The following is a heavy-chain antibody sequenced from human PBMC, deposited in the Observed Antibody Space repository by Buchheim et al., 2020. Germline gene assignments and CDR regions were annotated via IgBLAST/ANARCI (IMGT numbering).Heavy chain of an antibody. CDR1: GFTFSSYE. CDR3: ASQDSSGYYPQYFQH. Sequence: EVQLVESGGGLVQPGGSLRLSCAASGFTFSSYEMNWVRQAPGKGLEWVSYISSSGSTINYADSVKGRFTISRDNAKNSLYLQMNSLRAEDTAVYYCASQDSSGYYPQYFQHWGQGTL. D-gene: IGHD3-22*01. V-gene: IGHV3-48*03. CDR2: ISSSGSTI. J-gene: IGHJ1*01.